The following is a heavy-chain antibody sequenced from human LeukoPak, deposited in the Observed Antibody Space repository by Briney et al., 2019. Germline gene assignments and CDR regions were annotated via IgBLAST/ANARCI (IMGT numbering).Heavy chain of an antibody. CDR1: GGSISSGDYY. CDR2: IYYSGTT. D-gene: IGHD2-15*01. Sequence: SETLSLTCTVSGGSISSGDYYWSWIRQPPGQGPEWIGYIYYSGTTYYNPSLKSRVTISVDTSKNQFSLKLSSVTAADTAVYFCARADVVVNDAFDIWGQGTMVTFSS. J-gene: IGHJ3*02. CDR3: ARADVVVNDAFDI. V-gene: IGHV4-30-4*01.